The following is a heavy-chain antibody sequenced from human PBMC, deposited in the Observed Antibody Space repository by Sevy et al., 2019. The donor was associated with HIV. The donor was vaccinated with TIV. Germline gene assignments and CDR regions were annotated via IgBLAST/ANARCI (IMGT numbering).Heavy chain of an antibody. V-gene: IGHV3-49*03. CDR1: GFTFGDYA. CDR3: TRGSFGPGFDYFDY. D-gene: IGHD3-10*01. CDR2: IRSKAYGGTT. J-gene: IGHJ4*02. Sequence: GGSLRLSCTASGFTFGDYAMSWFRQAPGKGLEWVAFIRSKAYGGTTEHAASVKGRFTISSDDSKSIAYLQMNSLKTEDTAVYYCTRGSFGPGFDYFDYWGQGTLVTVSS.